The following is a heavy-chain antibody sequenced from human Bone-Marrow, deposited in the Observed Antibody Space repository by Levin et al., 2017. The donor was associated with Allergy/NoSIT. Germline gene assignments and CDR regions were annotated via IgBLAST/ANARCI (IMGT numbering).Heavy chain of an antibody. Sequence: SETLSLTCTVSGGSISSYYWSWIRQPPGKGLEWIGYIYYSGSTNYNPSLKSRVTISVDTSKNQFSLKLSYVTAADTAVYYCARFSRGASINWFDPWGQGTLVTVSS. J-gene: IGHJ5*02. CDR3: ARFSRGASINWFDP. CDR1: GGSISSYY. CDR2: IYYSGST. V-gene: IGHV4-59*01. D-gene: IGHD3-10*01.